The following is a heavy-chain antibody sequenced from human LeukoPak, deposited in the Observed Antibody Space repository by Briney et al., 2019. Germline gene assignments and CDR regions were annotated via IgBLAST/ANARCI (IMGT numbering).Heavy chain of an antibody. CDR1: GFTVNSNY. CDR2: ISSSGSTI. J-gene: IGHJ6*03. CDR3: ARAQLGDYYYYYMDV. V-gene: IGHV3-48*03. D-gene: IGHD5-18*01. Sequence: GGSLRLSCAASGFTVNSNYMTWVRQAPGKGLEWVSYISSSGSTICYADSVKGRFTISRDNAKNSLYLQMNSLRAEDTAVYYCARAQLGDYYYYYMDVWGKGTTVTISS.